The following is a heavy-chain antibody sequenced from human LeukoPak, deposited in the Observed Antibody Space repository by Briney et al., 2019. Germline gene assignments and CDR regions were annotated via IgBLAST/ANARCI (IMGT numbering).Heavy chain of an antibody. CDR1: GFTFSTYA. Sequence: PGGSLRLSCAASGFTFSTYAMHWVRQAPGKGLEWVAFTSFDESNKFYADSVEGRFTISRDNSKNSLYLQMNSLRADDTAVYYCARDRGRGFDLWGQGTLVTVSS. V-gene: IGHV3-30-3*01. CDR2: TSFDESNK. J-gene: IGHJ5*02. CDR3: ARDRGRGFDL.